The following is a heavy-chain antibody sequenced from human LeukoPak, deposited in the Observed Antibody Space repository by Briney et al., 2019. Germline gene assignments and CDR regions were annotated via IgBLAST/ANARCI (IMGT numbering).Heavy chain of an antibody. Sequence: PSETLSLTCTVSGGSIVSYYWSWIRQPPGKGLEWIGYIYYTGSTNYNPSLKSRVTISVDTSKNQFSLKLSSVTAADAAVYYCARNYYDGSGYYFWGQGTQVTVTS. D-gene: IGHD3-22*01. CDR3: ARNYYDGSGYYF. V-gene: IGHV4-59*08. J-gene: IGHJ4*02. CDR2: IYYTGST. CDR1: GGSIVSYY.